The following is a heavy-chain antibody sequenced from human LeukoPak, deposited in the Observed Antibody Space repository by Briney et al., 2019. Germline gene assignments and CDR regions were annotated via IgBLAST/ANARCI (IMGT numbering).Heavy chain of an antibody. CDR2: ISSSSSYI. Sequence: PGGSLRLSCAASGFTFSSYSMNWVRQAPGKGLEWVSSISSSSSYIYYADSVKGRFTISRDNAKNSLYLQMNSLRAEDTAVYYCARDSVISGYYLDAFDIWGQGTIVTVSS. CDR1: GFTFSSYS. J-gene: IGHJ3*02. V-gene: IGHV3-21*01. D-gene: IGHD3-22*01. CDR3: ARDSVISGYYLDAFDI.